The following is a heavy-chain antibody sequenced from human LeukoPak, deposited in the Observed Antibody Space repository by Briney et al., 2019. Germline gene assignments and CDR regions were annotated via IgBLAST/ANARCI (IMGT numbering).Heavy chain of an antibody. J-gene: IGHJ3*01. D-gene: IGHD6-19*01. CDR2: ISSSGSTI. Sequence: GGTLRLSCAASGFTVSSNYMSWIRQAPGKGLEWVSYISSSGSTIYYADSVKGRFTISRDNAKNSLYLQMNSLRAEDTAVYYCAREGSIAVAGTVDWGQGTMVTVSS. V-gene: IGHV3-11*04. CDR1: GFTVSSNY. CDR3: AREGSIAVAGTVD.